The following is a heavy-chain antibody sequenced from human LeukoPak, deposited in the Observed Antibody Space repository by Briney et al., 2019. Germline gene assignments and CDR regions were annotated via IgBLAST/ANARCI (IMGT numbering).Heavy chain of an antibody. CDR1: GYTFTGYY. CDR2: INPNSGGT. V-gene: IGHV1-2*02. Sequence: ASVKVSCKASGYTFTGYYMHWVRQAPGQGLEGMGWINPNSGGTNYAQKFQGRVTMTRDTSISTAYMELSRLRSDDTAVYYCAKSLYSSSWYWGNWFDPWGQGTLVTVSS. CDR3: AKSLYSSSWYWGNWFDP. J-gene: IGHJ5*02. D-gene: IGHD6-13*01.